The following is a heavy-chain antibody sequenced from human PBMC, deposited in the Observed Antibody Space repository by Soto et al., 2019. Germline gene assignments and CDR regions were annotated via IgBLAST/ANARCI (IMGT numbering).Heavy chain of an antibody. CDR1: GFTFSNYA. CDR2: ITRTDST. D-gene: IGHD1-26*01. J-gene: IGHJ4*02. CDR3: AKALVGEVGATDY. Sequence: GGSLRLSCTASGFTFSNYAMGWVRQAPGKGLEWVSAITRTDSTYYADSVKGRFTISRDNSRNTLYLQMNSLGAEDAALYYCAKALVGEVGATDYWGQGTLVTVSS. V-gene: IGHV3-23*01.